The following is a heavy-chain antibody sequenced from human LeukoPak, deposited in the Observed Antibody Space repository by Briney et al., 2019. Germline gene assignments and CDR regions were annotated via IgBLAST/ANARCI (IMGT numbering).Heavy chain of an antibody. V-gene: IGHV3-11*01. CDR2: ISSSGSTI. D-gene: IGHD6-19*01. CDR1: GFTFSDYY. J-gene: IGHJ6*02. CDR3: ARMAASSSGIHYTLGMDV. Sequence: GGSLRLSCAASGFTFSDYYMSWIRQAPGKGLEWVSYISSSGSTIYYADSVKGRFTISRDNAKNSLYLQMNSLRAEDTAVYYCARMAASSSGIHYTLGMDVWGQGTTVTVSS.